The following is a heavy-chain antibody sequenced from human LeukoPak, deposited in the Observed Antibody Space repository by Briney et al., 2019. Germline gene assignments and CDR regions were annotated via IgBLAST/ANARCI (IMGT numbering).Heavy chain of an antibody. CDR1: GYTFTSYY. Sequence: ASVKVSCKASGYTFTSYYMHWVRQAPEQGLEWMGIINPSGGSTSYAQKFQGRVTMTRDTSTSTVYMELSSLRSEDTAVYYCARDHPSYWFDPWGQGTLVTVSS. CDR2: INPSGGST. J-gene: IGHJ5*02. V-gene: IGHV1-46*01. CDR3: ARDHPSYWFDP.